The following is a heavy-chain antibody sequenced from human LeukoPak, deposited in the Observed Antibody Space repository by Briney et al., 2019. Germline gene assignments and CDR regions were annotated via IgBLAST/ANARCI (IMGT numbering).Heavy chain of an antibody. CDR3: ARAVRNQLLSEY. Sequence: ASVKVCCKTSGYTFSSYDVTWGRQAPGQGLEYMGWMNPNSGNTGCAQKFRGRITMTSDASITSAYMELSSLTSEDTAVYYCARAVRNQLLSEYWGQGTLITVSS. CDR2: MNPNSGNT. D-gene: IGHD2-2*01. V-gene: IGHV1-8*01. J-gene: IGHJ4*02. CDR1: GYTFSSYD.